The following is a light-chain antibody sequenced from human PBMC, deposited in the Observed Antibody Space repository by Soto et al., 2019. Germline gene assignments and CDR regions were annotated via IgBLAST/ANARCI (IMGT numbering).Light chain of an antibody. CDR1: SSDVGGYNY. CDR2: EVS. V-gene: IGLV2-8*01. CDR3: SSCAGSNNLV. Sequence: QSALTQPPSASGSPGQSVTISCTGTSSDVGGYNYVSWYQQHPGKAPKLMIYEVSKRPSGVPDRFSGSKSGNTAALTVSGLQAGDEADYCCSSCAGSNNLVFGGGTKLTVL. J-gene: IGLJ3*02.